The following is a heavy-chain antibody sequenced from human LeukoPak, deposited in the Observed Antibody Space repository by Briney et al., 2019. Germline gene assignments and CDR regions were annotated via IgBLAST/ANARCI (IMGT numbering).Heavy chain of an antibody. CDR2: ISSSSSYI. Sequence: GGSLRLSCAASGFTFSSYSMKWVRQAPGKGLEWVSSISSSSSYIYYADSVKGRFTISRDNAKNSLYVQMNSLRAEDTAVYYCARGDSSGYYYSSFGYWGQGTLVTVSS. CDR1: GFTFSSYS. D-gene: IGHD3-22*01. J-gene: IGHJ4*02. CDR3: ARGDSSGYYYSSFGY. V-gene: IGHV3-21*01.